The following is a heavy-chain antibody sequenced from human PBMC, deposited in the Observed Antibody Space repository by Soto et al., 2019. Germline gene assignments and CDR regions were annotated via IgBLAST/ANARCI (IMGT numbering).Heavy chain of an antibody. CDR2: IYYSGST. D-gene: IGHD3-10*01. J-gene: IGHJ4*02. CDR1: GGSISSGGYY. V-gene: IGHV4-31*03. CDR3: ARDRGLVGIIDY. Sequence: QVQLQESGPGLVKPSQTLSLTCTVSGGSISSGGYYWSWIRQHPGKGLEWIGYIYYSGSTYYNPSLKSRVTISVDTSKNQFSLKLSSVTVADTAVYYCARDRGLVGIIDYWGQGTLVTVSS.